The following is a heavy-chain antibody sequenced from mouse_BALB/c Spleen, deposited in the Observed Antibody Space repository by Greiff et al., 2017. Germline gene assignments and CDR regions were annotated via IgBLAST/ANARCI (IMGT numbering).Heavy chain of an antibody. CDR2: INPYNDGT. CDR1: GYTFTSYV. Sequence: VQLQQSGPELVKPGASVKMSCKASGYTFTSYVMHWVKQKPGQGLEWIGYINPYNDGTKYNEKFKGKATLTSDKSSSTAYMELSSLTSEDSAVYYCATTVVATNYYAMDYWGQGTSVTVSS. D-gene: IGHD1-1*01. V-gene: IGHV1-14*01. CDR3: ATTVVATNYYAMDY. J-gene: IGHJ4*01.